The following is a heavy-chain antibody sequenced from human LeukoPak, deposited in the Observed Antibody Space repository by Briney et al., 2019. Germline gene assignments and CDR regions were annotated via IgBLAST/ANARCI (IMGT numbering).Heavy chain of an antibody. CDR1: GFTFSSYS. D-gene: IGHD2-8*01. V-gene: IGHV3-48*01. J-gene: IGHJ4*02. CDR2: ISSSSSTI. Sequence: TGGSLRLSCAASGFTFSSYSMNWVRQAPGKGLEWVSYISSSSSTIYYADSVKGRFTISRDNAKNSLYLQMNSLRAEDTAVYYCARELMAALFDYWGQGTLVTVSS. CDR3: ARELMAALFDY.